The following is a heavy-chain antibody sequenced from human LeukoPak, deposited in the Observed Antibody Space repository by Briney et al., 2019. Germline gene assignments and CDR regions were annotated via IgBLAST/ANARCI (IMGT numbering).Heavy chain of an antibody. Sequence: GGSLRLSCAASGFIFSSFAMSWVRQAPGKGLEWVAINSGSGGGTYYADSVKGRFTVSRDFFTSTLDLQMTSLRAEDTAVYYCAKEAPHTAVLIALPEWNYIDSWGRGILVSVSS. J-gene: IGHJ4*02. V-gene: IGHV3-23*01. CDR3: AKEAPHTAVLIALPEWNYIDS. CDR2: NSGSGGGT. D-gene: IGHD2-21*01. CDR1: GFIFSSFA.